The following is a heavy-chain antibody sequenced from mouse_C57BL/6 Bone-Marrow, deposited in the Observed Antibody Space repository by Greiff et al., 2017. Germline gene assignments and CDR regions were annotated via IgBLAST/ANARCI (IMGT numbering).Heavy chain of an antibody. CDR3: ARPYYYGSSYQFAY. CDR2: ISSGGSYT. V-gene: IGHV5-6*01. D-gene: IGHD1-1*01. CDR1: GFTFSSYG. J-gene: IGHJ3*01. Sequence: EVHLVESGGDLVKPGGSLKLSCAASGFTFSSYGMSWVRQTPDKRLEWVATISSGGSYTYYPDSVKGRFTISRDNAKNTLYLQMSSLKSEDTAMYYCARPYYYGSSYQFAYWGQGTLVTVSA.